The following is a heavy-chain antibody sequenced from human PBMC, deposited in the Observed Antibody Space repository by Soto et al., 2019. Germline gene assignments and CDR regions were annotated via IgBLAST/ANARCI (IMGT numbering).Heavy chain of an antibody. D-gene: IGHD1-20*01. V-gene: IGHV1-69*13. Sequence: PWASVKVSCKASGGTFSSYAISWVRQAPGQGLEWMGGIIPIFGTANYAQKFQGRVTITADESTSTAYMELSSLRSEDTAVYYCARAYNWIGPVWGMDVWGQGTTVTVSS. CDR2: IIPIFGTA. J-gene: IGHJ6*02. CDR1: GGTFSSYA. CDR3: ARAYNWIGPVWGMDV.